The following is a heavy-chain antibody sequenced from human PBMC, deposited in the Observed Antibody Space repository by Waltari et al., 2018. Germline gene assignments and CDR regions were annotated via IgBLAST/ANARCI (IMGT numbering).Heavy chain of an antibody. D-gene: IGHD3-3*01. V-gene: IGHV4-38-2*01. CDR1: GYSLSNGLY. CDR3: ARMDFWSGYDY. CDR2: IYYSGTT. Sequence: QVQLHESGPGLVRPSATVSLTCDVSGYSLSNGLYWGWIRQPPGKGLEWIANIYYSGTTYYNPSLRSRVTISVDTSKNLFSLKLRSVTAADTAIYYCARMDFWSGYDYWGPGTLLSVSS. J-gene: IGHJ4*02.